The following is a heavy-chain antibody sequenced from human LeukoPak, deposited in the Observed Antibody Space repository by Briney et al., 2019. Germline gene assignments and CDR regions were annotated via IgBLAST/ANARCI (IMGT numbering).Heavy chain of an antibody. CDR2: INPNSGGT. CDR3: AVTTVTTDDY. Sequence: ASVKVSCKASGYTFTDYYMHWVRQAPGQGLEWMGWINPNSGGTNYAQKFQGRVTMTRDTFISTAYMELSRLRSDDTAVYFCAVTTVTTDDYWGQGTLVTVSS. D-gene: IGHD4-17*01. V-gene: IGHV1-2*02. J-gene: IGHJ4*02. CDR1: GYTFTDYY.